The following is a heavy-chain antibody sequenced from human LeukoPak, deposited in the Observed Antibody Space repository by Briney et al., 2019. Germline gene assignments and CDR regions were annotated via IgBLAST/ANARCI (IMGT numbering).Heavy chain of an antibody. CDR2: ISDSGGST. V-gene: IGHV3-23*01. CDR3: ARHDILIPS. Sequence: GGSLRLSCVASGFTLSDYPISWVRQAPGKGLEWVSGISDSGGSTYYADSVKGRCTISRDNSKNTVSLQMNNLRAEDTAVYFCARHDILIPSWGQGTLVTVTS. D-gene: IGHD3-9*01. J-gene: IGHJ5*02. CDR1: GFTLSDYP.